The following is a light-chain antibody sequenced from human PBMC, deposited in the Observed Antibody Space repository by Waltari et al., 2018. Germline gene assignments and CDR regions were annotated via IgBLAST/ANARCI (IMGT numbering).Light chain of an antibody. CDR2: EVT. J-gene: IGLJ2*01. CDR3: SSYAGSNNLV. V-gene: IGLV2-8*01. Sequence: QSALTQPPSASGPPGQSVTISCPGTSRAVGAYVSWYHQHPGQAPKLMISEVTKRPSGVPDRFSGSKSGNTASLTVSGLQAEDEADYYCSSYAGSNNLVFGGGTKLTVL. CDR1: SRAVGAY.